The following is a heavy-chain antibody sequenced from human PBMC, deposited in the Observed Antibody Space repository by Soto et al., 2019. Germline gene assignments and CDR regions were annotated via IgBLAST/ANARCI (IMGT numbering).Heavy chain of an antibody. CDR2: IIPIFGTA. CDR1: GGTFSSYA. J-gene: IGHJ6*02. V-gene: IGHV1-69*06. Sequence: SVKVSCKASGGTFSSYAISWVRQAPGQGLEWMGGIIPIFGTANYAQKFQGRVTITADKSTSTAYMELSSLRSEDTAVYYCARGRVDTAMVTFGNYYYGMDVWGQGTTVTVPS. D-gene: IGHD5-18*01. CDR3: ARGRVDTAMVTFGNYYYGMDV.